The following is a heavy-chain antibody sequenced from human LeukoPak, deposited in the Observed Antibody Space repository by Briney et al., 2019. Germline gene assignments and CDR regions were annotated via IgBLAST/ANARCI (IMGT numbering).Heavy chain of an antibody. V-gene: IGHV4-4*07. CDR2: IYSSGTT. CDR3: ARGAVSDYYYYMDV. CDR1: GGSISTYS. Sequence: PSETLSLTCTISGGSISTYSWAWIRQTAGKGLEWIGRIYSSGTTNYNPSLKSRVSMLLDTSKNQFSLKVNSVTAADTAVYYCARGAVSDYYYYMDVWGKGTTVTVSS. D-gene: IGHD3-16*01. J-gene: IGHJ6*03.